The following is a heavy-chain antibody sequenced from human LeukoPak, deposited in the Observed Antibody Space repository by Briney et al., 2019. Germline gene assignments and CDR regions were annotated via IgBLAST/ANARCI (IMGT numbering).Heavy chain of an antibody. CDR2: IFSSGST. D-gene: IGHD4-17*01. V-gene: IGHV4-4*07. Sequence: PSETLSLTCTVSGGSINNYYWSWIRQPAGKGLEWIGRIFSSGSTVYHPSLKSRVTMSVDTSRNSFSLKLTSVTAADTAVYYCARGRAVTTGDDYWGQGTLVTVSS. J-gene: IGHJ4*02. CDR3: ARGRAVTTGDDY. CDR1: GGSINNYY.